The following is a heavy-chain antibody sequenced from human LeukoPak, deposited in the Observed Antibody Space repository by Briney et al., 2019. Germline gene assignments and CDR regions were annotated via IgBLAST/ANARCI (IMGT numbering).Heavy chain of an antibody. Sequence: PGGSLRLSCAASGFTFSSYSMNWVRQAPGKGLEWVSSISSSSSYIYYADSVKGRFTISRDNAKNSLYLEINCLRAEDTAVYYCARQWGWFTSGWWLDTLDVWGQGSTVIVSS. CDR2: ISSSSSYI. D-gene: IGHD6-19*01. CDR3: ARQWGWFTSGWWLDTLDV. J-gene: IGHJ3*01. V-gene: IGHV3-21*04. CDR1: GFTFSSYS.